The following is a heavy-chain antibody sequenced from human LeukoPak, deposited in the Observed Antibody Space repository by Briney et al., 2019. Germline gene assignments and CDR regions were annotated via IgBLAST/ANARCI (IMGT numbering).Heavy chain of an antibody. CDR1: GGSFSGYY. CDR2: INHSGST. Sequence: PSETLSLTCAVYGGSFSGYYWSWIRQPPGKGLEWIGEINHSGSTNYNPSLKSRVTISVDTSKNQFSLKLSSVTAADTAVYYCASGPRSQGSGFDYWGQGTLVTVSS. V-gene: IGHV4-34*01. D-gene: IGHD3-10*01. J-gene: IGHJ4*02. CDR3: ASGPRSQGSGFDY.